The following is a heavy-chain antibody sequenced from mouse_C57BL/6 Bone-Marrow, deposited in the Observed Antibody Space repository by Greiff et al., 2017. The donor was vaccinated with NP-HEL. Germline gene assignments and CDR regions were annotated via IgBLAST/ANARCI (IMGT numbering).Heavy chain of an antibody. D-gene: IGHD1-1*01. V-gene: IGHV1-74*01. CDR1: GYTFTSYW. J-gene: IGHJ2*01. CDR2: IHPSDSDT. CDR3: AITFTTVVAPGYFDY. Sequence: QVQLKQPGAELVKPGASVKVSCKASGYTFTSYWMHWVKQRPGQGLEWIGRIHPSDSDTNYNQKFKGKATLTVDKSSSTAYMQLSSLTSEDSAVYYCAITFTTVVAPGYFDYWGQGTTLTVSS.